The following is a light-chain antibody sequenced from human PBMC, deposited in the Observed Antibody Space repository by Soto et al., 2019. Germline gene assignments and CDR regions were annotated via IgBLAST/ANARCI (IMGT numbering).Light chain of an antibody. CDR1: SSDIGGYNY. V-gene: IGLV2-14*01. J-gene: IGLJ2*01. CDR2: EVS. Sequence: LTQPASVSGSPGQSITISCTGTSSDIGGYNYVSWYQQHPGKAPKLMIYEVSNRPSGVSNRFSGSKSGNTASLTISGLQAEDEADYYCSSYTSSSPVVFGGGTKLTVL. CDR3: SSYTSSSPVV.